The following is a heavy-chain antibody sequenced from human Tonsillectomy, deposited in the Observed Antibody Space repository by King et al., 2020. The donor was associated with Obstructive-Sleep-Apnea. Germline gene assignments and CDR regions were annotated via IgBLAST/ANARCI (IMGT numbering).Heavy chain of an antibody. J-gene: IGHJ4*02. Sequence: QPVQSGAEVKKPGSSVKVSCKASGGTFSSYAISWVRQAPGQGLEWMGGIIPIFGTANYAQKFQGRVTITADESTSTAYMELSSLRSEDTAVYYCARGRKGYSSSSAWSAFDYWGQGTLVTVSS. CDR3: ARGRKGYSSSSAWSAFDY. CDR2: IIPIFGTA. V-gene: IGHV1-69*01. CDR1: GGTFSSYA. D-gene: IGHD6-6*01.